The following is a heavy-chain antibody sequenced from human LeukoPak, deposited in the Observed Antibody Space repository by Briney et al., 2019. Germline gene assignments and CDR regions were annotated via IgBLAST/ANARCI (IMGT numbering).Heavy chain of an antibody. CDR1: GFTVSSSY. CDR3: ARIRGYSGYGMYSSSWYLDY. D-gene: IGHD5-12*01. Sequence: GGSLRLSCAASGFTVSSSYMSWVRQAPGKGLEWVSVIYSGGSTYYADSVKGRFTISRDNSKNTLYLQMNSLRAEDTAVYYCARIRGYSGYGMYSSSWYLDYWGQGTLVTVSS. CDR2: IYSGGST. J-gene: IGHJ4*02. V-gene: IGHV3-66*01.